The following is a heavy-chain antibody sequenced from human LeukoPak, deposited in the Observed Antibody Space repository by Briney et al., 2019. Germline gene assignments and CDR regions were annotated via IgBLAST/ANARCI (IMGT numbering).Heavy chain of an antibody. CDR2: IKHDGSEK. J-gene: IGHJ1*01. V-gene: IGHV3-7*03. D-gene: IGHD5-18*01. CDR1: GFTFSSYA. Sequence: PGGSLRLSCAASGFTFSSYAMHWVRQAPGKGLEWVANIKHDGSEKYYVDSVKGRFTISRDNARNSLYLLLNSLRAEDTAVYYCARHTAWGQGTLVTVSS. CDR3: ARHTA.